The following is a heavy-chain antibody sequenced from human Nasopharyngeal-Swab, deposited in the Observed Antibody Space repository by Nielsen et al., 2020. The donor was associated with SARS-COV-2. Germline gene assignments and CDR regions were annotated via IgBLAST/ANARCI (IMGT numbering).Heavy chain of an antibody. D-gene: IGHD4-17*01. CDR1: GFTFSDYY. J-gene: IGHJ2*01. V-gene: IGHV3-11*04. CDR2: ISSSGSTI. Sequence: GESLKISCAAPGFTFSDYYMSWIRQAPGKGLEWVSYISSSGSTIYYADSVKGRFTISRDNAKNSLYLQMNSLRAEDTAVYYCARDYGDYWYFDLWGRGTLVTVSS. CDR3: ARDYGDYWYFDL.